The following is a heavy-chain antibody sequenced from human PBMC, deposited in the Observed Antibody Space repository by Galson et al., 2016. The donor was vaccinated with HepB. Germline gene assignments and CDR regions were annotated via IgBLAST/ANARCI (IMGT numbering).Heavy chain of an antibody. D-gene: IGHD5-24*01. Sequence: QSGAEVKKPGESLKTSCKGSGYTFPSYWIVWVRQMPGKGLEWMGFIYPGDSDTTYSPSFQGQVTISADKSISTAYLQWSSLKASDTAMYYCARQDGYNRYFDYWGQGTLVTVSS. CDR3: ARQDGYNRYFDY. J-gene: IGHJ4*02. V-gene: IGHV5-51*01. CDR2: IYPGDSDT. CDR1: GYTFPSYW.